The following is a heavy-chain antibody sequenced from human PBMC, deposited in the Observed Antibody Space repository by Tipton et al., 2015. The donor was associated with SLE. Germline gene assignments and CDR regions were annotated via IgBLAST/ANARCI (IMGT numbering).Heavy chain of an antibody. J-gene: IGHJ4*02. Sequence: LRLSCTVSGGSISSGGYYWSWIRQHPGKGLEWIGYIYYSGSTNYNPSLNSRVTLSVDTSKNQFSLKLSSVTAADTAVYYCARDSTFYRFWGEGTLVTVSS. D-gene: IGHD6-13*01. CDR3: ARDSTFYRF. CDR1: GGSISSGGYY. V-gene: IGHV4-31*02. CDR2: IYYSGST.